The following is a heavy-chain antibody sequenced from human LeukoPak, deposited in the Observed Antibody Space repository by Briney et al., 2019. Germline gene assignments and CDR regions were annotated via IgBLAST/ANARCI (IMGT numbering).Heavy chain of an antibody. J-gene: IGHJ3*02. Sequence: ASVKVSCKASGYTFTGYYMHWVRQAPGQGLEWMGWINPNSGGTNYAQKFQGRVTMTRDTSISTAYMELSRLRSDDTAVYYCARGVDRYCSSTSCYTAFDIWGQGTMVTVSS. CDR1: GYTFTGYY. V-gene: IGHV1-2*02. CDR3: ARGVDRYCSSTSCYTAFDI. CDR2: INPNSGGT. D-gene: IGHD2-2*02.